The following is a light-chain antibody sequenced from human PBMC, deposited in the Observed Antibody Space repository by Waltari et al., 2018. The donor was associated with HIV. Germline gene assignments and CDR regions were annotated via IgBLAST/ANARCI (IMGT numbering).Light chain of an antibody. CDR3: ASWDDNLRHWV. CDR2: RND. Sequence: QPKMTQAPSASKTPGQRITMSCSGSKSHLGNNFIYWYQQLPGAAPRLVMARNDRRPAGVPDRFSGTKSGTSAFLAITDLRLDDEATYVCASWDDNLRHWVFGGGTKLTVL. J-gene: IGLJ3*02. CDR1: KSHLGNNF. V-gene: IGLV1-47*01.